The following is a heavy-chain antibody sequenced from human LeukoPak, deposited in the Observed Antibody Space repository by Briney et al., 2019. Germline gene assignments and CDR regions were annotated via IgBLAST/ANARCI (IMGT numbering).Heavy chain of an antibody. Sequence: GGSPRLSCAASGFTFSSYWMHWVRQAPGKGLVWVSRINSDGSSTSYADSVKGRFTISRDNAKNTLYLQMNSLRAEDTAVYYCARAGVRGVISWFDPWGQGTLVTVSS. CDR1: GFTFSSYW. CDR3: ARAGVRGVISWFDP. CDR2: INSDGSST. D-gene: IGHD3-10*01. V-gene: IGHV3-74*01. J-gene: IGHJ5*02.